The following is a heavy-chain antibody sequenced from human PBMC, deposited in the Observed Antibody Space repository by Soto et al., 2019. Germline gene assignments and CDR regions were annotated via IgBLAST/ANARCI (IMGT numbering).Heavy chain of an antibody. Sequence: GASVKVSCKASGYTFTSYYMHWVRQAPGQGLEWMGIINPSGGSTSYAQKFQGRVTMTRDTSTSTVYMELSSLRSEDTAVYYCARDSLDSSGYYQDAFDIWGQGTMVTVSS. J-gene: IGHJ3*02. CDR3: ARDSLDSSGYYQDAFDI. CDR2: INPSGGST. D-gene: IGHD3-22*01. CDR1: GYTFTSYY. V-gene: IGHV1-46*01.